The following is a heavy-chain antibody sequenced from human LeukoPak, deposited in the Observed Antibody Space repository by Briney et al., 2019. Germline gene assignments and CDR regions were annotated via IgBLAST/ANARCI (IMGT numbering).Heavy chain of an antibody. CDR1: GGTFSSYA. J-gene: IGHJ4*02. D-gene: IGHD3-22*01. CDR3: ARDYYYDSSGYYYNDY. Sequence: SVKVSCKASGGTFSSYAISWVRQAPGQGLEWMGRIIPILGIANYAQKFQGRVTITADKSTSTAYMELSSLRSEDTAVYYCARDYYYDSSGYYYNDYWGQGTLVTVSS. V-gene: IGHV1-69*04. CDR2: IIPILGIA.